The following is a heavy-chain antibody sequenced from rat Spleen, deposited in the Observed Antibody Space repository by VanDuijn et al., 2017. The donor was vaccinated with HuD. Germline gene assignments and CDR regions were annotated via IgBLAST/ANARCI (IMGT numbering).Heavy chain of an antibody. CDR1: GFTFRKYY. Sequence: EVQLVESGGGLVQPGESMKLSCAVSGFTFRKYYMAWVRQAPTKGLEWVASISIGGSNTYYRDSVKGRFTISRDNAKSTLYLQMDSLRSEDTATYSCASGYNYDYWGQGVMVTVSS. CDR2: ISIGGSNT. D-gene: IGHD1-9*01. V-gene: IGHV5-25*01. J-gene: IGHJ2*01. CDR3: ASGYNYDY.